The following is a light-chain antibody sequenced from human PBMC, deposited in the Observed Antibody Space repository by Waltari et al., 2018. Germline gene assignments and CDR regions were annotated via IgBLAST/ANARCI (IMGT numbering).Light chain of an antibody. CDR3: SSQSTKNGVI. CDR2: DVN. V-gene: IGLV2-14*03. CDR1: SSDVCGDDS. J-gene: IGLJ2*01. Sequence: QSALTQPASVSGSPGQSITISCTGSSSDVCGDDSVSWYEDHPGQAPKVIIYDVNKRPSGVSDRFSVSKSGNTASLTISGLQAEDEATFYCSSQSTKNGVIFGGGTKVTVL.